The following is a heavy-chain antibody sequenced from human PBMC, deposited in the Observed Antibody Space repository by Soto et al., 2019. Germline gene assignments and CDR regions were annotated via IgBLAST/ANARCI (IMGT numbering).Heavy chain of an antibody. CDR2: ISYDGSNK. CDR1: GFTFSSYG. V-gene: IGHV3-30*18. Sequence: PGGSLRLSCAASGFTFSSYGMHWVRQAPGKGLEWVAVISYDGSNKYYADSVKGRFTISRDNSKNTLYLQMNSLRAEDTAVYYCVKGSLQVGATKWGHGTLVTVSS. J-gene: IGHJ4*01. CDR3: VKGSLQVGATK. D-gene: IGHD1-26*01.